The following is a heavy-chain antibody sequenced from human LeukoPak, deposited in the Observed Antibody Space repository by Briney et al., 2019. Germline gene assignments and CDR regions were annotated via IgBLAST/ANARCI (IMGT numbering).Heavy chain of an antibody. CDR3: AGSYDSSGYYY. CDR2: IYYSGST. CDR1: GGSISSYY. D-gene: IGHD3-22*01. J-gene: IGHJ4*02. V-gene: IGHV4-59*01. Sequence: SETLSLTCTVSGGSISSYYWSWIRQPPGKGLEWIGYIYYSGSTNYNPSLKSRVTISVDTSKNQFSLELSSVTAADTAVYCCAGSYDSSGYYYWGRGTLVTVSS.